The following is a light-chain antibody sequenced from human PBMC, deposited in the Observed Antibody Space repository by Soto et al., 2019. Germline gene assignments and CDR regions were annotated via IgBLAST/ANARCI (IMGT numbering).Light chain of an antibody. CDR3: SSFAGISTV. V-gene: IGLV2-8*01. CDR1: SSDVGGYNF. Sequence: QSVLTQPPSASGSPGQSVTISCTGTSSDVGGYNFVSWYQQRPGKAPKLLIYEVTKRPSGVPDRFSGSKSGNTASLTVSGLQAEDEGDYYCSSFAGISTVFGSGTKVTVL. CDR2: EVT. J-gene: IGLJ1*01.